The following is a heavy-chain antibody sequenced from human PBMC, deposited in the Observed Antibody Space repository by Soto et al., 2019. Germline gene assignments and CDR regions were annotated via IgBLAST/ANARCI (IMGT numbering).Heavy chain of an antibody. D-gene: IGHD4-17*01. Sequence: QVQLVQSGAEVKKPGASVKVSCKASGYTFTTYGITWVRQAPGQGLEWMGWISAYSGNTNYAQKLQGRLTVTTDTSTNTAYMDLRSLRSDDTAVYYCARVVKAGDYGDYGRYSFAYWGHGTLVTVSS. CDR3: ARVVKAGDYGDYGRYSFAY. CDR2: ISAYSGNT. CDR1: GYTFTTYG. J-gene: IGHJ4*01. V-gene: IGHV1-18*04.